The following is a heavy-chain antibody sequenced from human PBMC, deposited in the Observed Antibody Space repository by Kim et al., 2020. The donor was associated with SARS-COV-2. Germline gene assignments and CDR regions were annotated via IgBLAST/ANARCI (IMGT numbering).Heavy chain of an antibody. CDR3: ARLGVNTQMGYNWFDP. V-gene: IGHV4-34*01. J-gene: IGHJ5*02. CDR2: SNHLGGT. D-gene: IGHD2-15*01. Sequence: SETLSLTCAVHGVSLSGSYWSWIRQPPGKGLECIGESNHLGGTNYNPSLKSRVTLSVDTSKNQFSLRLSSVTAAHTAVYYCARLGVNTQMGYNWFDPWGQGTLVTVSS. CDR1: GVSLSGSY.